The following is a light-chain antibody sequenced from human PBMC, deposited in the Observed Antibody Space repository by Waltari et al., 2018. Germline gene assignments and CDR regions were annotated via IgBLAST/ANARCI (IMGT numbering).Light chain of an antibody. CDR2: LVS. CDR3: EQTVQTPLT. J-gene: IGKJ4*01. Sequence: DIVMTQTPLSLSVTPGEPASISCRSSQSLLHSNGYTYLHLYLQKPGQSPQLLIYLVSNRASGVPDRFSSRGSGTDFTLKISRVDAEDVGVYYCEQTVQTPLTFGGGTKVEIK. V-gene: IGKV2-28*01. CDR1: QSLLHSNGYTY.